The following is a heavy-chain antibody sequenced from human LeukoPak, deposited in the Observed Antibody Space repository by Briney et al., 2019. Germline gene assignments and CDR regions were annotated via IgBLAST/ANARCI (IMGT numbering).Heavy chain of an antibody. V-gene: IGHV4-39*07. Sequence: SETLSLTCTVSGGSISSYYWSWIRQPPGKGLEWIGSIYYSGSTYYNPSLKSRVTISVDTSKNQFSLKLSSVTAADTAVYYCARERLRDGYKNDAFDIWGQGTMVTVSS. CDR2: IYYSGST. CDR3: ARERLRDGYKNDAFDI. D-gene: IGHD5-24*01. J-gene: IGHJ3*02. CDR1: GGSISSYY.